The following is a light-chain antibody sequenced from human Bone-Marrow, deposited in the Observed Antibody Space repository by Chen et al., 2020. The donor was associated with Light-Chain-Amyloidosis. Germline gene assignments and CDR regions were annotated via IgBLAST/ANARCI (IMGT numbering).Light chain of an antibody. CDR2: RDT. CDR1: DLPTKY. CDR3: QSADSSGTYEVI. J-gene: IGLJ2*01. Sequence: SYELTQPPSVSVSPGQTARITCSGDDLPTKYAYWYHQKQGQAPVLVIHRDTERPTGISERFSGYSSATTATLTISVVQAEDEADYHCQSADSSGTYEVIFGGVTKLTVL. V-gene: IGLV3-25*03.